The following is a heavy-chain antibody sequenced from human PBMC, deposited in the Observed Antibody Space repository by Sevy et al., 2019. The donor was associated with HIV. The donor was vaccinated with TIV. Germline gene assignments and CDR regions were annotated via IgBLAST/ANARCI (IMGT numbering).Heavy chain of an antibody. Sequence: GESLKISCKGSGYSFTSYWIGWVRQMPGKGLEWMGIIYPGDSDTRYSPSFQGQVTISADKSISTAYLQWSGLKASDTAMYYCASQDYYGSGSYNNAFDIWGQGTMVTVSS. V-gene: IGHV5-51*01. CDR1: GYSFTSYW. D-gene: IGHD3-10*01. J-gene: IGHJ3*02. CDR3: ASQDYYGSGSYNNAFDI. CDR2: IYPGDSDT.